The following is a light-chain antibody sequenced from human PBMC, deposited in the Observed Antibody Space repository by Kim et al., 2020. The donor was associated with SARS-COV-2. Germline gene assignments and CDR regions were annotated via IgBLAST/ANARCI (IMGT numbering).Light chain of an antibody. J-gene: IGLJ1*01. Sequence: SYELTQPPSVSVSPGQTASITCSGDKLGDKYACWYQQKPGQSPVLVIYQDSKRPSGIPERFSGSNSGNTATLTISGTQAMDDADYYCQAWDSSTCVFGTGTKVTVL. V-gene: IGLV3-1*01. CDR3: QAWDSSTCV. CDR2: QDS. CDR1: KLGDKY.